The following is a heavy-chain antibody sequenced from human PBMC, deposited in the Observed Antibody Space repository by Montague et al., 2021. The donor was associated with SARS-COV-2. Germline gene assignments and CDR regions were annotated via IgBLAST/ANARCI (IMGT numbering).Heavy chain of an antibody. Sequence: SLRLSCAASGFTFSSYGMHWVRQAPGKGLEWVAVISYDGSNKYYADSVKGRFTISRDNSKNTLYLQMNSLRLEDSAFYYCAKDPGYTGYEGYFDSWGQGILVTVSS. J-gene: IGHJ4*02. CDR3: AKDPGYTGYEGYFDS. V-gene: IGHV3-30*18. CDR1: GFTFSSYG. CDR2: ISYDGSNK. D-gene: IGHD5-12*01.